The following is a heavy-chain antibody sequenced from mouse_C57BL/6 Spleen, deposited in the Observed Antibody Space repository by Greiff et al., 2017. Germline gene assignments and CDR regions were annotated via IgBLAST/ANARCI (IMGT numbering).Heavy chain of an antibody. J-gene: IGHJ4*01. V-gene: IGHV1-22*01. D-gene: IGHD1-1*01. CDR2: INPNNGGT. Sequence: VQLKESGPELVKPGASVKMSCKASGYTFTDYNMHWVKQSHGKSLEWIGYINPNNGGTSYNQKFKGKATLTVNKSSSTAYMELRSLTSEDSAVYYCAMDGSSLYYAMDYWGQGTSVTVSS. CDR3: AMDGSSLYYAMDY. CDR1: GYTFTDYN.